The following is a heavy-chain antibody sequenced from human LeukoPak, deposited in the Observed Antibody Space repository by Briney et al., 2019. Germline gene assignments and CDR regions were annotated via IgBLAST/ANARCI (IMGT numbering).Heavy chain of an antibody. V-gene: IGHV4-39*07. CDR1: GGSISSDY. CDR2: IYFGGST. D-gene: IGHD6-13*01. Sequence: SETLSLTCTISGGSISSDYWGWIRQPPGKGLEWIGNIYFGGSTYYNPSLNSRVTISLDMSKNQFSLKLSSVTAADTAVYYCARDSSGISAAGHYWGQGTLVTVSS. CDR3: ARDSSGISAAGHY. J-gene: IGHJ4*02.